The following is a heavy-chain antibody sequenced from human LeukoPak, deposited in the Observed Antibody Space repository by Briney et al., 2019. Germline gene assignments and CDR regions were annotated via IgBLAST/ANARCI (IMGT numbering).Heavy chain of an antibody. CDR1: GFTFDNYA. D-gene: IGHD3-10*01. CDR3: AKDTRSRGGYYYYYMDV. V-gene: IGHV3-9*01. J-gene: IGHJ6*03. CDR2: ISRNSGSI. Sequence: GRSLRLSCAASGFTFDNYAMHWVRQAPGKGLEWVSGISRNSGSIGYADSVKGRFTISRDNAKNSLYLQMNSLRAEDTALYYCAKDTRSRGGYYYYYMDVWGKGTTVTVSS.